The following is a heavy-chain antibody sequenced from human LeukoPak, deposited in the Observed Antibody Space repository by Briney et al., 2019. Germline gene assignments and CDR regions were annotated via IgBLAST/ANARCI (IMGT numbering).Heavy chain of an antibody. CDR1: GFTVSHNY. CDR3: ARAGDYYDSRASGLDF. J-gene: IGHJ3*01. V-gene: IGHV3-53*01. CDR2: IYSNGDT. D-gene: IGHD3-22*01. Sequence: GGSLRLSCAASGFTVSHNYMTWVRQAPGKGLELVSVIYSNGDTYYADSVKGRFTISRDNSKNTLYLQMNSLRADDSAVYFCARAGDYYDSRASGLDFWGQGTMVTVSS.